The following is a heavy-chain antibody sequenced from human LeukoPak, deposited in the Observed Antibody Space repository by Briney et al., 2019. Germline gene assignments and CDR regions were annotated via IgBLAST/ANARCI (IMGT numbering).Heavy chain of an antibody. CDR3: VRAYTTSGTYAEP. V-gene: IGHV3-23*01. Sequence: PGGSLRLSCAASGFTFSSYSMNWVRQAPGKGLEWVSGIGSNGVNRYYADSAKGRFTISRDNSKNTVYLQMNSLRAEDTALYYCVRAYTTSGTYAEPWGQGAQVTVSS. D-gene: IGHD1-1*01. CDR1: GFTFSSYS. J-gene: IGHJ4*02. CDR2: IGSNGVNR.